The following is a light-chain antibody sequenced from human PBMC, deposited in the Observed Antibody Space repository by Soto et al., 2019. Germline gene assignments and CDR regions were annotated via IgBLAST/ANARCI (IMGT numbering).Light chain of an antibody. CDR2: EVS. J-gene: IGLJ2*01. Sequence: QSALTQPPSASGSPGQSVTISCTGTSSDVGGYYSVSWYQQHSGKAPKLIIYEVSKRLAGVPDRFSASKSDNTASLTVSGLQTEYEADYYCSSYAGVNNLVFGGGTMLTVL. CDR3: SSYAGVNNLV. V-gene: IGLV2-8*01. CDR1: SSDVGGYYS.